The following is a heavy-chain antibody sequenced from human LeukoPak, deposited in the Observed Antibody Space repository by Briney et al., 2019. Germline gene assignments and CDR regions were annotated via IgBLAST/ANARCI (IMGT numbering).Heavy chain of an antibody. CDR2: INPNSGGT. D-gene: IGHD3-3*01. V-gene: IGHV1-2*02. J-gene: IGHJ3*02. Sequence: ASVKVSCKASGYTFTGYYMHWVRQAPGQGLEWMGWINPNSGGTNYAQKFQGRVTMTRDTSISTAYMELSRLRSDDTAVYYCASFLPVRLFGVVIYDAFDIWGQGTMVTVSS. CDR1: GYTFTGYY. CDR3: ASFLPVRLFGVVIYDAFDI.